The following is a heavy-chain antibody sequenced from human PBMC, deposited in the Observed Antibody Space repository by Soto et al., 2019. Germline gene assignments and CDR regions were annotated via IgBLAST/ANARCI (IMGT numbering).Heavy chain of an antibody. CDR2: IIPIFGTA. CDR3: ARETMVRGVPYGMDV. Sequence: GASVKVSCKASGGTFSSYAISWVRQAPGQGLEWMGGIIPIFGTATYAQKFQGRVTITADKSTSTAYMELSSLRSEDTAVYYCARETMVRGVPYGMDVWGQGTTVTVS. V-gene: IGHV1-69*06. J-gene: IGHJ6*02. CDR1: GGTFSSYA. D-gene: IGHD3-10*01.